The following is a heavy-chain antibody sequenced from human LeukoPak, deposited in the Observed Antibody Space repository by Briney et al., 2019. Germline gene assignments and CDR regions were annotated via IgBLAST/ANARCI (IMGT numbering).Heavy chain of an antibody. V-gene: IGHV1-69*06. Sequence: SVKVPCKASGGTFSSYAISWVRQAPGQGLEWMGRIIPIFGTANYAQKFQGRVTITADKSTSIAYMELSSLRSEDTAVYYCASTSRAVYYFDYWGQGTLVTVSS. CDR2: IIPIFGTA. D-gene: IGHD6-19*01. J-gene: IGHJ4*02. CDR1: GGTFSSYA. CDR3: ASTSRAVYYFDY.